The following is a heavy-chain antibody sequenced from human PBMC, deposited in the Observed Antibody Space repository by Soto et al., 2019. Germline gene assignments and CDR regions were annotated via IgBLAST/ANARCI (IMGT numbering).Heavy chain of an antibody. CDR2: ISSSSSYI. CDR3: AREDSSGWYAKYGMDA. Sequence: AGGSLRLSCAASGFTFSSYSMNWVRQAPGKGLEWVSSISSSSSYIYYADSVKGRFTISRDNAKNSLYLQMSSLRAEDTAVYYCAREDSSGWYAKYGMDAWGQGTTVTVSS. V-gene: IGHV3-21*01. CDR1: GFTFSSYS. J-gene: IGHJ6*02. D-gene: IGHD6-19*01.